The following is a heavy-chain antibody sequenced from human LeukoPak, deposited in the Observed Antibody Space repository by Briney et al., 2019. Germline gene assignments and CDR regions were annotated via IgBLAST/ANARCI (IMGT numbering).Heavy chain of an antibody. CDR1: GDTFSSYA. CDR3: ARVALRTVVVTATSYYFDY. CDR2: IIPIFGTA. Sequence: SVKVSCKASGDTFSSYAISWVRQAPGQGLEWMGGIIPIFGTANYAQKFQGRVTITADESTSTAYMELSSLRSEDTAVYYCARVALRTVVVTATSYYFDYWGQGTLVTVSS. J-gene: IGHJ4*02. V-gene: IGHV1-69*13. D-gene: IGHD2-21*02.